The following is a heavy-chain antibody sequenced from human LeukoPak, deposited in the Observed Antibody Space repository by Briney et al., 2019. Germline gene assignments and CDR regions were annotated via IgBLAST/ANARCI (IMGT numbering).Heavy chain of an antibody. CDR3: ARGVNYYDSSGYYTFDF. Sequence: ASVKVSCKASGYTFTGYYMHWVRQAPGQGLEWMGWIDPNSGGTNYAQKFQGRVTMTRDTSISTAYMELSRLRSDDTAVYYCARGVNYYDSSGYYTFDFWGQGTLVTVSS. CDR2: IDPNSGGT. J-gene: IGHJ4*02. V-gene: IGHV1-2*02. CDR1: GYTFTGYY. D-gene: IGHD3-22*01.